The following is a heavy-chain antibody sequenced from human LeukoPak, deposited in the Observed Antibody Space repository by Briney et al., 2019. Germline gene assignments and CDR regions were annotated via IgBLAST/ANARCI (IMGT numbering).Heavy chain of an antibody. CDR3: ARDDSSGYYIDY. Sequence: SQTLSLTCTVSGGSISSGGYYWSWIRQHPGTGLEWIGYIYYSGSTYYNPSLKSRVTISVDTSKNQFSLKLSSVTAADTAVYYCARDDSSGYYIDYWGQGTLVTVSS. CDR2: IYYSGST. V-gene: IGHV4-31*03. CDR1: GGSISSGGYY. D-gene: IGHD3-22*01. J-gene: IGHJ4*02.